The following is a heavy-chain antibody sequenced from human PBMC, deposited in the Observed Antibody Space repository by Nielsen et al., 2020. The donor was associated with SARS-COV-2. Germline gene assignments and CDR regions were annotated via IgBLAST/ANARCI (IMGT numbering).Heavy chain of an antibody. Sequence: SETLSLTCTVSGGSISSGDYYWSWIRQPPGKGLEWIGYIYYSGSTYYNPSLKSRVTISVDTSKNQFSLKLSSVTAADTAVYYCARARGYYYMDVWGKGTTVTVSS. D-gene: IGHD3-10*01. J-gene: IGHJ6*03. V-gene: IGHV4-30-4*01. CDR1: GGSISSGDYY. CDR2: IYYSGST. CDR3: ARARGYYYMDV.